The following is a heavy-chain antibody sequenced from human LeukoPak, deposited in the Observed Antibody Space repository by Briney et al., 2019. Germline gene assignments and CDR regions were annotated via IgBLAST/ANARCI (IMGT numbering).Heavy chain of an antibody. Sequence: GASVKVSCESSGYTFTGHYMHWVRQAPGQGLEWMGWINPDSGGTNYAQKFQGRVTMTRDTPISTAYMELRRLRSDDTAVYYCARGSTSPIPIDYWGQGTLVTVSS. CDR3: ARGSTSPIPIDY. CDR1: GYTFTGHY. D-gene: IGHD2-21*01. V-gene: IGHV1-2*02. J-gene: IGHJ4*02. CDR2: INPDSGGT.